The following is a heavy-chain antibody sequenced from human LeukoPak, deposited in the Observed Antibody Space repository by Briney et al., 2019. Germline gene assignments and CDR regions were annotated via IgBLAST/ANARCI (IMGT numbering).Heavy chain of an antibody. V-gene: IGHV3-30*01. J-gene: IGHJ4*02. CDR3: ARDFRDYFDY. CDR1: GFTFSSYA. Sequence: GGSLRLSCAASGFTFSSYAMHWVRQAPGKGLEWVAVISYDGSNKYYADSVKGRLTISRDNSKNTLYLQMNSLRAEDTAVYYCARDFRDYFDYWGQGTLVTVSS. CDR2: ISYDGSNK.